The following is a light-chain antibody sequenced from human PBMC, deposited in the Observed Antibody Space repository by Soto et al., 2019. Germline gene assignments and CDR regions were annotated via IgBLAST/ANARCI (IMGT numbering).Light chain of an antibody. CDR2: GCA. J-gene: IGKJ5*01. V-gene: IGKV3-11*01. Sequence: EIVLTQAPATLSLSPGEIAALSLKAIQMLHNFLSLYQQKPFQAPSPLIYGCATRAAGIPAMVSGSGSGTNFPRAISSQVPENFAFYSCQQCSNWPPISLGQGT. CDR3: QQCSNWPPIS. CDR1: QMLHNF.